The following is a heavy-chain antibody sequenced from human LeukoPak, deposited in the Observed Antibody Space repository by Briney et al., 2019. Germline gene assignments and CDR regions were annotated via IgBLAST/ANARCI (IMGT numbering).Heavy chain of an antibody. Sequence: SETLSLTCTVSGGSISSYYWSWIRQPPGKGLEWIGEINHSGSTNYNPSLKSRVTISVDTSKNQFSLKLSSVTAADTAVYYCAXXXXXXFWSGYYRHFDYWGQGTLVTVSS. CDR1: GGSISSYY. CDR2: INHSGST. D-gene: IGHD3-3*01. CDR3: AXXXXXXFWSGYYRHFDY. V-gene: IGHV4-34*01. J-gene: IGHJ4*02.